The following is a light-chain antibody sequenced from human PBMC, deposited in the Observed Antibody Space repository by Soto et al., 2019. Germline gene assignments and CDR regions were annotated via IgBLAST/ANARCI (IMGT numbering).Light chain of an antibody. Sequence: QSVLTQPASVSGSPGQSIAISCTGTSSDVGGYDYVSWYQQQPDKAPKLMIYEVTKRPSGVSNRFSGSKSGNTASLTISGLQSEDEADYYCSSHTSRSPRVFGTGTKVPVL. CDR3: SSHTSRSPRV. V-gene: IGLV2-14*01. CDR2: EVT. CDR1: SSDVGGYDY. J-gene: IGLJ1*01.